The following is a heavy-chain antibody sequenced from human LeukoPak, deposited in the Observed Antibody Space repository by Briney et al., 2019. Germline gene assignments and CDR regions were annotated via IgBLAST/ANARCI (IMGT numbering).Heavy chain of an antibody. D-gene: IGHD3-10*01. CDR3: ARGPPYGSGSYYPGDY. CDR1: GFTFSSHW. Sequence: GGSLRLSCAASGFTFSSHWMHWVRQAPGKGLVWVSRINSDGSSISYADSVKGRFTISRDNAKNTLCLQMNSLRAEDTAVYYCARGPPYGSGSYYPGDYWGQGTLVTVSS. V-gene: IGHV3-74*01. CDR2: INSDGSSI. J-gene: IGHJ4*02.